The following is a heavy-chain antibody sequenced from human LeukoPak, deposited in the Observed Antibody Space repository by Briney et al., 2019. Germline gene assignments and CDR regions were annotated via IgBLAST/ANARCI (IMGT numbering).Heavy chain of an antibody. V-gene: IGHV4-4*07. D-gene: IGHD3-10*01. CDR3: ARGAMVRGVDYYYMDV. CDR2: IYTSGST. J-gene: IGHJ6*03. CDR1: GGSISSYY. Sequence: PSETLSLTCTVSGGSISSYYWSWIRQPAGKGLEWIGRIYTSGSTNCNPSLKSRVTMSVDTSKNQFSLNLSSVTAADTAVYYCARGAMVRGVDYYYMDVWGKGTTVTVSS.